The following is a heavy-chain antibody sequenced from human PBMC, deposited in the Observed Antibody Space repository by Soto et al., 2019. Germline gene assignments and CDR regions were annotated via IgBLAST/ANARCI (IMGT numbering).Heavy chain of an antibody. CDR1: GFTFSSYG. CDR3: AKGLYSNSWYGDY. CDR2: ISYDGSNK. D-gene: IGHD6-13*01. V-gene: IGHV3-30*18. Sequence: QVQLVESGGGVVQPGRSLRLSCAASGFTFSSYGMHWVRQAPGKGLEWVTVISYDGSNKYYADSVKGRFTISRDNSKNTLYLQMNSLRTEDTAVYYCAKGLYSNSWYGDYWGQGTLVTVSS. J-gene: IGHJ4*02.